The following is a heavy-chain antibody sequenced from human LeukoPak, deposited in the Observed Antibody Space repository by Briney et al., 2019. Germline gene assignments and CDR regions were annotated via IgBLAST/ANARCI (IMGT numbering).Heavy chain of an antibody. CDR2: IYHSGST. V-gene: IGHV4-59*12. D-gene: IGHD3-22*01. CDR3: ARGPDDSSGFFDY. Sequence: SETLSLTCTVSGGSISSYYWSWIRQPPGKGLEWIGYIYHSGSTYYNPSLKSRVTISVDRSKNQFSLKLSSVTAADTAVYYCARGPDDSSGFFDYWGQGTLVTVS. J-gene: IGHJ4*02. CDR1: GGSISSYY.